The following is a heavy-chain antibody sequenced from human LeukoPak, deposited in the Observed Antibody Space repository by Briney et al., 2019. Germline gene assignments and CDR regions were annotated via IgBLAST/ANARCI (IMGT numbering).Heavy chain of an antibody. V-gene: IGHV2-5*01. D-gene: IGHD4-23*01. J-gene: IGHJ3*02. Sequence: SGPTLVNPTQTLTLTCTFSGFSLSTSGMGVGWIRQPPEKALEWLAIIYWNDDRRYSPSLKSRLTIKKDTSKNQVVLTMTNMDPVDTATYYCAQYPDYGGDYDAFDIWGHGTMVTVYS. CDR2: IYWNDDR. CDR3: AQYPDYGGDYDAFDI. CDR1: GFSLSTSGMG.